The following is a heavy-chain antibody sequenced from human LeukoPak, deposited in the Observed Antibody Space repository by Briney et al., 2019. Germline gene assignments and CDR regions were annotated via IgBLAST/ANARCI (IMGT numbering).Heavy chain of an antibody. CDR3: AKGPLRGTAAAIDY. CDR2: ISYDGRNI. J-gene: IGHJ4*02. V-gene: IGHV3-30*18. D-gene: IGHD2-2*01. Sequence: GKSLRLSCAASGFAFNNYGVHWVRQAPGKGLEWVAVISYDGRNIHYPDSVKGRFTISRDISTDTLWLQMDSLRTEDTAVYYCAKGPLRGTAAAIDYWGQGTLVTVSS. CDR1: GFAFNNYG.